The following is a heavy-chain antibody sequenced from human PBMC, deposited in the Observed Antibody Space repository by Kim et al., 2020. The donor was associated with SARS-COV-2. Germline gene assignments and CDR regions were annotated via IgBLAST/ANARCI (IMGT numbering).Heavy chain of an antibody. CDR1: GFTFISYG. Sequence: GGSLRLSCAASGFTFISYGMNWVRQAPGKGLEWVSSISSSSITIYYADSVKGRFTISRDNPKNSLFLQMNSLRAEDTAVYYCARRGSGSTWSIDFWGQGTLVTVSS. V-gene: IGHV3-21*01. D-gene: IGHD6-13*01. CDR2: ISSSSITI. J-gene: IGHJ4*02. CDR3: ARRGSGSTWSIDF.